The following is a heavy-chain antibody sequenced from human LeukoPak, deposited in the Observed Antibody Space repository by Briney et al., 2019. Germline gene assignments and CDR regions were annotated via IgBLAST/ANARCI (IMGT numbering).Heavy chain of an antibody. D-gene: IGHD5-24*01. Sequence: GGSLRLSCAASGFTFSSYAMSWVRQAPGKGLEWVSSISGGSTYYADSRKGRFTISRDNSLNTLHLQMNSLKTEDTAVYYCAREFGHNRWYFDYWGQGALVTVSS. J-gene: IGHJ4*02. V-gene: IGHV3-38-3*01. CDR1: GFTFSSYA. CDR2: ISGGST. CDR3: AREFGHNRWYFDY.